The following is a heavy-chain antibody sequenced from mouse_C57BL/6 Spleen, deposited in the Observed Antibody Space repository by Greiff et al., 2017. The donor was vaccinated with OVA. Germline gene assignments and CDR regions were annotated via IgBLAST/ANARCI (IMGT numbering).Heavy chain of an antibody. CDR3: ARIDGSSPFAY. CDR2: IWPGGGT. J-gene: IGHJ3*01. CDR1: GFSLTSYA. D-gene: IGHD1-1*01. Sequence: VQLQQSGPGLVAPSQSLSITCTVSGFSLTSYAISWVRQPPGKGLEWLGVIWPGGGTNYNSALKSRLSISKDNSKSQVFLKMNSLQTDDTARYYCARIDGSSPFAYWGQGTLVTVSA. V-gene: IGHV2-9-1*01.